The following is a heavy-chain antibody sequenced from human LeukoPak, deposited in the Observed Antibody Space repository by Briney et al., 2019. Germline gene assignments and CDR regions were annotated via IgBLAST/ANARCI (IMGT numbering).Heavy chain of an antibody. CDR2: ISAYNGNT. D-gene: IGHD2-2*01. CDR1: GYTFTSYG. CDR3: AREFDCSSTSCYYHYYYYMDV. J-gene: IGHJ6*03. V-gene: IGHV1-18*01. Sequence: ASVKVSCKASGYTFTSYGISWVRQAPGQGLEWLGWISAYNGNTNYAQKLQGRVTMTTDTSTSTAYMELRSLISDDTAVYYCAREFDCSSTSCYYHYYYYMDVWGKGTTVTVSS.